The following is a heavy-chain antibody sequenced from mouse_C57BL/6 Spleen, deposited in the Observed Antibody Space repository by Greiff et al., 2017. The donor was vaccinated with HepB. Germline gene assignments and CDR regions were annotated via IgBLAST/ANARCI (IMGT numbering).Heavy chain of an antibody. D-gene: IGHD2-4*01. J-gene: IGHJ4*01. CDR1: GFNIKDYY. Sequence: VHVKQSGAELVKPGASVKLSCTASGFNIKDYYMHWVKQRTEQGLEWIGRIDPEDGETKYAPKFQGKATITADTSSNTAYLQLSSLTSEDTAVYYCARYDYPNYYAMDYWGQGTSVTVSS. V-gene: IGHV14-2*01. CDR3: ARYDYPNYYAMDY. CDR2: IDPEDGET.